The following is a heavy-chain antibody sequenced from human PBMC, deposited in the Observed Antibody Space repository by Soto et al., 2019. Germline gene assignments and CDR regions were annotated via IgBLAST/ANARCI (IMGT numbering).Heavy chain of an antibody. V-gene: IGHV1-18*04. D-gene: IGHD2-2*01. J-gene: IGHJ6*02. CDR1: GYTFTSYG. CDR3: ARGSYIVVVPAASHYYYYGMDV. CDR2: ISAYNGNT. Sequence: SVKVSCKASGYTFTSYGISWVRQAPVQGLEWMGWISAYNGNTNYAQKLQGRVTMTTDTSTSTAYMELRSLRSDDTAVYYCARGSYIVVVPAASHYYYYGMDVWGQGTTVTVSS.